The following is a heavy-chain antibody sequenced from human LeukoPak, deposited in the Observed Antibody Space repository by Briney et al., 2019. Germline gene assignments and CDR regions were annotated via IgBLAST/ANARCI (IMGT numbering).Heavy chain of an antibody. CDR2: IIPILGIA. D-gene: IGHD2-2*01. CDR1: GDTFSSYT. CDR3: AGYCSSTSCQNTRSSGRFDP. Sequence: ASVKVSCKASGDTFSSYTISWVRQAPGQGLEWMGRIIPILGIANYAQKFQGRVTITADKSTSTAYMELSSLRSEDTAVYYCAGYCSSTSCQNTRSSGRFDPWGQGTLVTVSS. V-gene: IGHV1-69*02. J-gene: IGHJ5*02.